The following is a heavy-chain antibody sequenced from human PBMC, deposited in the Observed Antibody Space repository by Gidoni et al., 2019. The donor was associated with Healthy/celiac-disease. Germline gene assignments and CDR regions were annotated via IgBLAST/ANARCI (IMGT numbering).Heavy chain of an antibody. V-gene: IGHV4-39*01. J-gene: IGHJ5*02. D-gene: IGHD3-10*02. CDR1: GGPISSSSYY. CDR2: IYYSGST. Sequence: LQLQESGPGLVKPSETLSLTCTVSGGPISSSSYYWGWIRQPPGKGRWWIGSIYYSGSTYYNPSLKIRVTITVDTSKNQFSLKLSTVTAADTAVYYCARHPEPMSAASWFDPWGQGTLVTVSS. CDR3: ARHPEPMSAASWFDP.